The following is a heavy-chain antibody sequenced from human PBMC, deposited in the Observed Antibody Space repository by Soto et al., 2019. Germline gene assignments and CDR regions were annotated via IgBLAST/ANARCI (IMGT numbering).Heavy chain of an antibody. J-gene: IGHJ3*02. D-gene: IGHD3-10*01. CDR2: ISYDGSNK. CDR3: ARVGTLGDFDI. CDR1: GFTFSSYA. V-gene: IGHV3-30-3*01. Sequence: QVQLVESGGGVVQPGRSLRLSCAASGFTFSSYAMHWVRQAPGKGLEWVAVISYDGSNKYYADSVKGRFTISRDNSKNTLYLQMNSLRAEDTAVYYCARVGTLGDFDIWGQGTMVTVSS.